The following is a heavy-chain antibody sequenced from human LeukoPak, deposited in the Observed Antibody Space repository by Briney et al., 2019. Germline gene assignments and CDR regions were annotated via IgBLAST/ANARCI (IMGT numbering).Heavy chain of an antibody. Sequence: GGSLRLSCAASGFTVSSYAMHWVRQAPGKGLDWVAVISYDGSNKYYADSVKGRFTISRDNSKNTMYLQMNSLRPEDTAVYYCARETHWRGFDYWGQGALVTVSS. CDR1: GFTVSSYA. CDR2: ISYDGSNK. J-gene: IGHJ4*02. CDR3: ARETHWRGFDY. D-gene: IGHD1-1*01. V-gene: IGHV3-30*04.